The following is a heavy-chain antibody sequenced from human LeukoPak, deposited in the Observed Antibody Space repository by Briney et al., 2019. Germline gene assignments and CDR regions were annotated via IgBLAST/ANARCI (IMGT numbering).Heavy chain of an antibody. Sequence: ASVKVSCKASGYTFTRYGISWVRQAPGQGLEWRGIINPSGGSTSYAQKFQGRATMTRDTSTSTVYMELSSLRSEDTAVYYCARVDFWSGYWIFDYWGQGTLVTVSS. CDR2: INPSGGST. CDR1: GYTFTRYG. J-gene: IGHJ4*02. V-gene: IGHV1-46*01. D-gene: IGHD3-3*01. CDR3: ARVDFWSGYWIFDY.